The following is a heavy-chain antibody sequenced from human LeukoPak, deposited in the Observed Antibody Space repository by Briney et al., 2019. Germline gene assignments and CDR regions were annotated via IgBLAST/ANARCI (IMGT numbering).Heavy chain of an antibody. D-gene: IGHD3-22*01. CDR2: ISGSGGST. CDR3: ARGTHYDTSGYYYIIPFDY. CDR1: GFTFSSYA. J-gene: IGHJ4*02. Sequence: GGSLRLSCAASGFTFSSYAMSWVRQAPGKGLEWVSAISGSGGSTYYADSVKGRFTISRDNSKNTLSLQMNSLRAEDTAVYYCARGTHYDTSGYYYIIPFDYWGQGTLVTVSS. V-gene: IGHV3-23*01.